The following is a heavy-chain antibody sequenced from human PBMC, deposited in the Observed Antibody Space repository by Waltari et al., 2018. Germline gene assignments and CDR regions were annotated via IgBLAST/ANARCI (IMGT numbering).Heavy chain of an antibody. CDR1: GFTFRSYA. V-gene: IGHV3-64*01. Sequence: EVQLVESGGGLVQPGGSLRLSCAASGFTFRSYAMHWVRQAPGKGLEYVSAISSNGGSTYYANSVKGRFTISRDNSKNTLYLQMGSLRAEDMAVYYCARLNYDSSGYFYFDYWGQGTLVTVSS. CDR2: ISSNGGST. D-gene: IGHD3-22*01. J-gene: IGHJ4*02. CDR3: ARLNYDSSGYFYFDY.